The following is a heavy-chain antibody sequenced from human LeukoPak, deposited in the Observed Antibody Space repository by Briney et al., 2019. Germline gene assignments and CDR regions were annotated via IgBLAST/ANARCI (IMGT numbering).Heavy chain of an antibody. Sequence: PSETLSLTCTVSGVSISNYYWNWIRQSPGKGLEWIGYIYYSGTTNYNPSLWSRVTISLDTSKNQFSLKLSSVTTADTAVYYCARAGHTGPGSYDYNFDYWGQGTLVTVSS. CDR3: ARAGHTGPGSYDYNFDY. V-gene: IGHV4-59*01. J-gene: IGHJ4*02. CDR1: GVSISNYY. CDR2: IYYSGTT. D-gene: IGHD3-10*01.